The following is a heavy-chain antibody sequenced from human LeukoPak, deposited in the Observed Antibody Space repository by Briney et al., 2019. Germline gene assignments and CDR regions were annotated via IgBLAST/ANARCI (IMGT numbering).Heavy chain of an antibody. CDR3: AKAMYADYDSSDL. Sequence: PGGSLRLSCAASGFRFSNYAMNWVRQAPGKGLEWVAVISRDGSNKYYADSVKGRFTISRDNSKNTLYLQMNSLRGEDTAVYYCAKAMYADYDSSDLWGQGTLVTVSS. J-gene: IGHJ4*02. V-gene: IGHV3-30*18. D-gene: IGHD3-22*01. CDR2: ISRDGSNK. CDR1: GFRFSNYA.